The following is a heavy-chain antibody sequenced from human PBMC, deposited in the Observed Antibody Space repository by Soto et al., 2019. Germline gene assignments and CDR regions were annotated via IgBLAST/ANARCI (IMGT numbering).Heavy chain of an antibody. Sequence: PGGSLRLSCAASVFTFSSYAMHWVRQAPGKGLEWVAVISYDGINKYYADSVKGRFTISRDNSKNTLYLQMNSLRAEDTAVYYCARDSDYYDSSGYTNFYYYYGMDVWGQGTTVTVSS. CDR3: ARDSDYYDSSGYTNFYYYYGMDV. J-gene: IGHJ6*02. V-gene: IGHV3-30-3*01. CDR2: ISYDGINK. D-gene: IGHD3-22*01. CDR1: VFTFSSYA.